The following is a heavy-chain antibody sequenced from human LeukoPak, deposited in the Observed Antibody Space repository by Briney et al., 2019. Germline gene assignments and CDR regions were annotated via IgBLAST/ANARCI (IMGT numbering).Heavy chain of an antibody. Sequence: GGSLRLSCAASGFTFSNYTIHWVRQAPGKGLEWVSIVGGSGVKTYYADSVKGRFTISRDNSKNTVYLQMNSLRAEDTAVYYCAKRGDCSGTCTYDYWGQGTLVTVSS. V-gene: IGHV3-23*01. CDR1: GFTFSNYT. J-gene: IGHJ4*02. CDR3: AKRGDCSGTCTYDY. D-gene: IGHD2-2*01. CDR2: VGGSGVKT.